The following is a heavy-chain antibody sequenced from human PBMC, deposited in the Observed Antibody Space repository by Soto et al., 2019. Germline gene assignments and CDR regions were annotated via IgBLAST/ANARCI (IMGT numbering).Heavy chain of an antibody. CDR1: GFTFSSYW. CDR3: ARDLASTTIPNY. CDR2: IKQDGSAK. Sequence: PGGSLRLSCAASGFTFSSYWMSWVRQAPGKGLEWVANIKQDGSAKWYVDSVKGRFTMSRDNAKNSLYLQMNSLRADDTAVYYCARDLASTTIPNYWGQGTLVTAPQ. V-gene: IGHV3-7*04. J-gene: IGHJ4*02. D-gene: IGHD4-17*01.